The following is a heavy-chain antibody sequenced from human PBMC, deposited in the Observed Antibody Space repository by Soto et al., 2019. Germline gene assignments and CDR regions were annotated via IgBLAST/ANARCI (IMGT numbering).Heavy chain of an antibody. V-gene: IGHV3-23*01. D-gene: IGHD6-19*01. CDR3: AKDLCAYSSGSCYFGY. CDR2: ISGSGGNT. J-gene: IGHJ4*02. Sequence: EVQLLESGGGLVQPGGSLRLSCAASGFTFSSYTMSWVRQAPGTGLEWVSTISGSGGNTYYADSVKGRFTISRDNSKNTLYLQMNTLRAEDTAVYYCAKDLCAYSSGSCYFGYWGQGTLVTVSS. CDR1: GFTFSSYT.